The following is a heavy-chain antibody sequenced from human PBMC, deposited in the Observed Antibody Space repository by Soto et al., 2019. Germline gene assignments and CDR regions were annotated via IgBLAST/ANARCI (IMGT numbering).Heavy chain of an antibody. CDR1: GGSISSGGYS. J-gene: IGHJ5*02. Sequence: SETLSLTCAVSGGSISSGGYSWSWIRQPPGKGLEWIGYIYHSGSTYYNPSLKSRVTISVDRSKNQFSLKLSSVTAADTAVYYCARKRYCSSTSCYTRGNWFDPWGQGTLVTVSS. CDR2: IYHSGST. CDR3: ARKRYCSSTSCYTRGNWFDP. V-gene: IGHV4-30-2*01. D-gene: IGHD2-2*02.